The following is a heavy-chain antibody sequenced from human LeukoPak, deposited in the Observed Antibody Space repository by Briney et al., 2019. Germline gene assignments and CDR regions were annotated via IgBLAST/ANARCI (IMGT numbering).Heavy chain of an antibody. CDR1: GFTFSSYE. Sequence: GGSLRLSCAASGFTFSSYEMNWVRQAPGKGLEWVSYISSSGSTIYYADSVKGRFTIFRDNAKNSLHLQMNSLGAEDTAVYYCARVSYYYGSGSYRPTAVYYFDYWGQGTLVTVSS. CDR2: ISSSGSTI. J-gene: IGHJ4*02. CDR3: ARVSYYYGSGSYRPTAVYYFDY. D-gene: IGHD3-10*01. V-gene: IGHV3-48*03.